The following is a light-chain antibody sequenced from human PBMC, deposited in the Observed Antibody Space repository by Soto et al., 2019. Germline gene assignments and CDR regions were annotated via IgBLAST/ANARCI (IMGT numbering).Light chain of an antibody. CDR2: ATS. J-gene: IGKJ3*01. V-gene: IGKV1-39*01. CDR1: QSIRTY. Sequence: DIQMTQSPSSLSAYVGDRVTITCRASQSIRTYLNWFQQKPGKAPKLLIYATSSLQSGVPSRFSGSGSGTDFTLTISSLQPEDFATYYCQQGNSFPFTFGPGTKVDIK. CDR3: QQGNSFPFT.